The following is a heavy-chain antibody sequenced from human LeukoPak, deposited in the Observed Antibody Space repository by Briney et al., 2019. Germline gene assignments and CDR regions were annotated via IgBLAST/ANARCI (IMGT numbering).Heavy chain of an antibody. D-gene: IGHD2-21*01. Sequence: GGSLRLSCTASGFTFRNYIINWVRQAPGKGLEWVSAISGSGGSTYYADSVKGRFTISRDNSKNTLYLQMNSLRAEDTAVYYCAKSLFLDWGQGTLVTVSS. CDR3: AKSLFLD. CDR1: GFTFRNYI. CDR2: ISGSGGST. V-gene: IGHV3-23*01. J-gene: IGHJ4*02.